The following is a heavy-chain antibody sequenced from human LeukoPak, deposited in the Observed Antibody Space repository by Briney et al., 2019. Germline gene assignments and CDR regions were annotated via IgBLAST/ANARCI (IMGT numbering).Heavy chain of an antibody. Sequence: ASVKVSCKASGGTFSSYAISWVRQAPGQGLEWMGGIIPIFGTANYAQKFQGRVTITTDESTSTAYMELSSLRSEDTAVYYCARSPSPYCGGDCYFYYFDCWGQGTLVTVSS. D-gene: IGHD2-21*02. CDR1: GGTFSSYA. J-gene: IGHJ4*02. CDR3: ARSPSPYCGGDCYFYYFDC. CDR2: IIPIFGTA. V-gene: IGHV1-69*05.